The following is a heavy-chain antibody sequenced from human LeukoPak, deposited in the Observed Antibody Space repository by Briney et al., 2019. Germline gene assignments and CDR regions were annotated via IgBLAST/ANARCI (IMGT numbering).Heavy chain of an antibody. CDR3: AREKIIPRLYYYYYYMDV. J-gene: IGHJ6*03. D-gene: IGHD2-2*02. CDR2: IIPIFGTA. Sequence: GASVKVSCKASGGTFSSYAISWVRQAPGQGLEWMGGIIPIFGTANYAQKFQGRVTITADNSTSKAYMEMSSVRYEDTAVYYRAREKIIPRLYYYYYYMDVWGKGTTVTVSS. V-gene: IGHV1-69*06. CDR1: GGTFSSYA.